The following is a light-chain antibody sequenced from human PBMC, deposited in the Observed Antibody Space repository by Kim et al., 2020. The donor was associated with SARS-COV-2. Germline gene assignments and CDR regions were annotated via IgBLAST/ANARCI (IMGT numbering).Light chain of an antibody. V-gene: IGLV2-11*01. CDR2: DVT. Sequence: GQSSTVSCTGTSSDVGGYDFVSWYQHYPGKAPKLIIYDVTKRPSGVPDRFSGSKSGNTAFLIISGLQAEDEADYYCCSYAGSYTYVFAAGTKVTVL. CDR1: SSDVGGYDF. J-gene: IGLJ1*01. CDR3: CSYAGSYTYV.